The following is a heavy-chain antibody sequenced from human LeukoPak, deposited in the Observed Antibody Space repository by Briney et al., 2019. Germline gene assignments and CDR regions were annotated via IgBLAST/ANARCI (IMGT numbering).Heavy chain of an antibody. J-gene: IGHJ4*02. CDR2: ISPYNGNT. D-gene: IGHD4/OR15-4a*01. Sequence: ASVKVSCKASGGTFSSYAISWVRQAPGQGLEWMGWISPYNGNTIYAQNLQGRVTMTTDTSTSTAYMELRSLRSDDTAVYYCASGSSYGGDFDYWGQGTLVTVSS. V-gene: IGHV1-18*01. CDR1: GGTFSSYA. CDR3: ASGSSYGGDFDY.